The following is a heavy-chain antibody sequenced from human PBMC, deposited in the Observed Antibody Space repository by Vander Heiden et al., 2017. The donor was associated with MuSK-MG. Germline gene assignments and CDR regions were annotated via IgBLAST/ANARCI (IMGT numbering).Heavy chain of an antibody. CDR2: IYYSGRT. CDR3: ATHDSEALNWYFDL. CDR1: GGSISSRSYY. Sequence: QLQLQESGPGLVTPSETLSLTCTVSGGSISSRSYYWDWIRQPPGKGLGWIGSIYYSGRTYYNPSLKSRVTISVDTSKNQFSLKLRSVTAADTAVYYYATHDSEALNWYFDLWCRGTLVTVSS. D-gene: IGHD1-1*01. J-gene: IGHJ2*01. V-gene: IGHV4-39*01.